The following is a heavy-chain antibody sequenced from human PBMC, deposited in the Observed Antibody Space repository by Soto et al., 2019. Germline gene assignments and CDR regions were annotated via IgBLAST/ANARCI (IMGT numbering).Heavy chain of an antibody. J-gene: IGHJ4*02. Sequence: QVQLQESGPELVKPSETLSLTCTVSGGSISSDYWSWLRQPPGKGLEWIGYIYHSGSTNYNPSLTSRVTRSVDTSKNQVYLKLSSVTAADTAVYYCARHVMARPLYFDYWGRGTLVTVSS. V-gene: IGHV4-59*08. CDR2: IYHSGST. CDR3: ARHVMARPLYFDY. D-gene: IGHD2-8*01. CDR1: GGSISSDY.